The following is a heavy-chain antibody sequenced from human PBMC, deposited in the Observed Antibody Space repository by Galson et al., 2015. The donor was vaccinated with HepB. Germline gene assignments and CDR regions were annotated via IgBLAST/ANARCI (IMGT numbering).Heavy chain of an antibody. CDR3: AREGVAARLVTGQIRGKGPHDAFDI. CDR1: GFTVSSNY. CDR2: IYTGGST. Sequence: SLRLSCAASGFTVSSNYMSWVRQAPGKGLEWVSVIYTGGSTYYTDSVKGRFTISRDNSKNTLYLQVNSLRAEDTAVYYCAREGVAARLVTGQIRGKGPHDAFDIWGQGTMVTVSS. J-gene: IGHJ3*02. D-gene: IGHD6-6*01. V-gene: IGHV3-53*01.